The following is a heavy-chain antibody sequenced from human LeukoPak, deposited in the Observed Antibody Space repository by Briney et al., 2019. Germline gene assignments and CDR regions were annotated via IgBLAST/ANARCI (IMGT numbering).Heavy chain of an antibody. CDR2: IDPSDSYT. D-gene: IGHD3-22*01. CDR1: GYSFTSYW. Sequence: GEPLKISCKGSGYSFTSYWISWVRQMPGKGLEWMGRIDPSDSYTNYSPSFQGHVTISADKSISTAYLQWSSLKASDTAMYYCARTYYYDSSGYYGVRAFDIWGQGTMVTVSS. V-gene: IGHV5-10-1*01. CDR3: ARTYYYDSSGYYGVRAFDI. J-gene: IGHJ3*02.